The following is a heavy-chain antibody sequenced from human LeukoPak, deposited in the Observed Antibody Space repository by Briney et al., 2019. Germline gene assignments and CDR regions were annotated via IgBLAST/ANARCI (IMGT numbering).Heavy chain of an antibody. CDR2: ISAYNGNT. CDR1: GYTLTSYG. D-gene: IGHD2-2*01. J-gene: IGHJ4*02. CDR3: ARLGYCSSTSCYETDFDY. Sequence: ASVKVSCKASGYTLTSYGISWVRQAPGQGPEWMGWISAYNGNTNYAQKLQGRVTMTTDTSTSTAYMELRSLRSDDTAVYYCARLGYCSSTSCYETDFDYWGQGTLVTVSS. V-gene: IGHV1-18*01.